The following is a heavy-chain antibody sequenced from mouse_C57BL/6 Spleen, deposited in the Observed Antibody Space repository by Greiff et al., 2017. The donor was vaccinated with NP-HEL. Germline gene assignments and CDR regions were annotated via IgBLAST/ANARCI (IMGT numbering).Heavy chain of an antibody. CDR1: GFTFSDYY. CDR3: ARVTGDYYGSSFYFDY. D-gene: IGHD1-1*01. Sequence: EVKLVESEGGLVQPGSSMKLSCTASGFTFSDYYMAWVRQVPEKGLEWVANINYDGSSTYYLDSLKSRFIISRDNAKNILYLQMSSLKSEDTATYYCARVTGDYYGSSFYFDYWGQGTTLTVSS. J-gene: IGHJ2*01. V-gene: IGHV5-16*01. CDR2: INYDGSST.